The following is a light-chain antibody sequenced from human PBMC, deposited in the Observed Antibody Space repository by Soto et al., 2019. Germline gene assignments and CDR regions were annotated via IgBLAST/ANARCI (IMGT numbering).Light chain of an antibody. CDR1: TRAVTSGHY. Sequence: QAVVTQEPSLTVSPGGTVTLNCGSSTRAVTSGHYPYWFQQKPGQAPRTLIYDTSNKHSWTPDRFSGSLLGGKSALTLSGAQPEDEAEYYCLLSYSGARVFGGGTQLTVL. CDR3: LLSYSGARV. V-gene: IGLV7-46*01. CDR2: DTS. J-gene: IGLJ3*02.